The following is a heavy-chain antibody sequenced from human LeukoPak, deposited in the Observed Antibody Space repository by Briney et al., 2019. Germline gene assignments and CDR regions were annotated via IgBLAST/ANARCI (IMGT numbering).Heavy chain of an antibody. Sequence: TGGSLRLSCAASGFTFSPYRMNWVRQAPGKGLEWISYITGSSITIYYADSVKGRFTISRDNAKNLLYLQMNSLRDEDTAVYYCASSNGALDIWGQGTMVTVSS. V-gene: IGHV3-48*02. J-gene: IGHJ3*02. CDR2: ITGSSITI. D-gene: IGHD2-8*01. CDR3: ASSNGALDI. CDR1: GFTFSPYR.